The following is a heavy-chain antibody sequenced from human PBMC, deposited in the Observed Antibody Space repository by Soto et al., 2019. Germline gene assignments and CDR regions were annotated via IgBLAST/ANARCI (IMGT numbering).Heavy chain of an antibody. CDR2: INGDGSTT. CDR1: GFTFSNYI. Sequence: EVQLVESGGVLVQPGGSLRLSCVASGFTFSNYIMHWVRKTPGKGLVWVSRINGDGSTTIYADSVKGRFTISRDNAKNTLYLQMQSLRGEDTAVYYCARDLSWGFDYWGQGTLVTVSS. D-gene: IGHD3-16*01. V-gene: IGHV3-74*01. J-gene: IGHJ4*02. CDR3: ARDLSWGFDY.